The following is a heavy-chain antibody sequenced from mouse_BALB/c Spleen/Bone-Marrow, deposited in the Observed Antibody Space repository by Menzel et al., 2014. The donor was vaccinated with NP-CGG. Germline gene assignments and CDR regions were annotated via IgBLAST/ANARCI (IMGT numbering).Heavy chain of an antibody. CDR1: GFTFSSYG. Sequence: EVKLMESGGGLVQPGGSLKLSCAASGFTFSSYGMSWVRQTPDKRLELVATINSNGGSTYYPDSVKGRFTISRDNAKNTLYLQMSSLNSEDTAMYYCARDYYGSSDYWGQGTTLTVSS. D-gene: IGHD1-1*01. V-gene: IGHV5-6-3*01. CDR3: ARDYYGSSDY. J-gene: IGHJ2*01. CDR2: INSNGGST.